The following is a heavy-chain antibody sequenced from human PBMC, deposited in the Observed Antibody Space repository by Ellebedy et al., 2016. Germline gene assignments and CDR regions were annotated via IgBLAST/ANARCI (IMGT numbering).Heavy chain of an antibody. D-gene: IGHD4-17*01. J-gene: IGHJ4*02. Sequence: GGSLRLSXTASGLNFNTFFMTWVRQAPGKGLEWVSTISPGSDITRLADSVKGRFTISRDNFKNSVYLRINSLRVEDTAVYYCRQGHYADLWGQGTLVTVSS. CDR1: GLNFNTFF. CDR3: RQGHYADL. V-gene: IGHV3-23*01. CDR2: ISPGSDIT.